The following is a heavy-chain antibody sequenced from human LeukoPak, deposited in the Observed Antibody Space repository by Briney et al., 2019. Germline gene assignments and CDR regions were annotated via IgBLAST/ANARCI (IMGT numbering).Heavy chain of an antibody. J-gene: IGHJ4*02. D-gene: IGHD3-22*01. CDR2: VNHRGNT. CDR1: GGSFSGYF. V-gene: IGHV4-34*01. CDR3: ARESYDSSGYFPSLHDY. Sequence: SETLSLTCAIYGGSFSGYFWTWIRQSPGKGLEWIGEVNHRGNTNYNPSLKSRVTISVDTSKNQFSLKLSSVTAADTAVYYCARESYDSSGYFPSLHDYWGQGTLVTVSS.